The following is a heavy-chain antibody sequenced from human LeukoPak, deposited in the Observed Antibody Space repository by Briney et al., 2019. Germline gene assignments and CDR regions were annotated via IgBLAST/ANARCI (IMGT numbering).Heavy chain of an antibody. CDR2: ISGSGGST. J-gene: IGHJ4*02. V-gene: IGHV3-23*01. CDR3: AKNMRGYRYGIAY. CDR1: GFSFSNYA. Sequence: GGSLRLSCAASGFSFSNYAMSWVRQAPGKGLEWVSAISGSGGSTYYADSVKRRVPISRDNSKNTPYLQMNSLRDEYTAVYYCAKNMRGYRYGIAYWGQGSLVTVCS. D-gene: IGHD5-18*01.